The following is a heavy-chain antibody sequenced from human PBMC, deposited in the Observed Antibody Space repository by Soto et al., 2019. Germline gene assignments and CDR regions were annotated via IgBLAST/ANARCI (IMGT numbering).Heavy chain of an antibody. CDR2: ISYSGST. V-gene: IGHV4-31*03. CDR1: AGSISTINYY. D-gene: IGHD2-8*01. CDR3: ARSAQWDGFDP. J-gene: IGHJ3*01. Sequence: QVQLQESGPGLVRPSQTLSLTCTVSAGSISTINYYWSWIRQHPEKGLEWIGYISYSGSTFYHSSLKSRVTXPLXTSKKQCSLTLTSVTAADTAVYYCARSAQWDGFDPWGQGTMVTVSS.